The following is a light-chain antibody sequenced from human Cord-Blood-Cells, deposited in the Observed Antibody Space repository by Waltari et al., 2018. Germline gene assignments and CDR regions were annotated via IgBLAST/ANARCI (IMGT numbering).Light chain of an antibody. V-gene: IGLV2-14*01. CDR3: SSNTSSSNVV. J-gene: IGLJ2*01. CDR1: SSAVGGSNY. CDR2: EVS. Sequence: QSALTQPASVSGSPVQSITIPCTRPSSAVGGSNYVSWYQQHPGNAPKLMIYEVSIRTSGVSNRFCGSKCGNTASLTISGLQAEDEADYYGSSNTSSSNVVFGGGTKLTVL.